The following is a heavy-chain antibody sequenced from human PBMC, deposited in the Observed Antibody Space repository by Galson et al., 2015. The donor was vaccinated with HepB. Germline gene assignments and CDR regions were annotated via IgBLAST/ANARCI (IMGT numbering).Heavy chain of an antibody. CDR3: ARDLLGFGMDV. J-gene: IGHJ6*02. V-gene: IGHV3-11*06. D-gene: IGHD3-16*01. CDR1: GVTFSDYY. CDR2: ISSSSRYT. Sequence: SLRLSCAVSGVTFSDYYMSWVRQAPGKGLEWVSYISSSSRYTDYADSVKGRFTISTDSAKDSLYLQIKSLRVEDTAVYYCARDLLGFGMDVWGQGTTVTVSS.